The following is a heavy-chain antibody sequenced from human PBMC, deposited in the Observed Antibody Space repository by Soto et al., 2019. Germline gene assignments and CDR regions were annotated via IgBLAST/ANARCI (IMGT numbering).Heavy chain of an antibody. J-gene: IGHJ5*02. CDR2: INAGNGNT. CDR1: GYTFTSYA. V-gene: IGHV1-3*01. Sequence: GASVKVSCKASGYTFTSYAMHWVRQPPGQRLEWMGWINAGNGNTKYSQKFQGRVTITRDTSASTAYMELSSLRSEDTAVYYCARVYSGYEFYQNWFDPWGQGTLVTVSS. CDR3: ARVYSGYEFYQNWFDP. D-gene: IGHD5-12*01.